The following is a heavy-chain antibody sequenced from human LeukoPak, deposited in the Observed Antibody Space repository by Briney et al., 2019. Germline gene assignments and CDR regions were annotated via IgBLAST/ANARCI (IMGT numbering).Heavy chain of an antibody. V-gene: IGHV6-1*01. D-gene: IGHD3-22*01. CDR1: GDSVSSNSAA. Sequence: SQTLSLTCAISGDSVSSNSAAWNWLRQSPSRGLEWLGRTYYRSKWYNDYAVSVKSRITINPDTSKNQFSLQLNSVTPEDTAVYYCARATAYYYDSSGYYNPSSFDYWGQGTLVTVSS. CDR2: TYYRSKWYN. CDR3: ARATAYYYDSSGYYNPSSFDY. J-gene: IGHJ4*02.